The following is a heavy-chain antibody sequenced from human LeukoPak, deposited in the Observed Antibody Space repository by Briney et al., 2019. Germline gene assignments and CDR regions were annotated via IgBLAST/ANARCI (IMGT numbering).Heavy chain of an antibody. CDR2: VDPEDGET. V-gene: IGHV1-69-2*01. D-gene: IGHD3-10*01. CDR1: GYTFTDCY. CDR3: ASVPGPSFRYYFDH. J-gene: IGHJ4*02. Sequence: ATVRISCKLSGYTFTDCYMHWVQQAPEKGLEWVGLVDPEDGETIYAEKFQDRVTITADPSTDTTYMELSSLRSEDTAVYYCASVPGPSFRYYFDHWGQGTLVTVSS.